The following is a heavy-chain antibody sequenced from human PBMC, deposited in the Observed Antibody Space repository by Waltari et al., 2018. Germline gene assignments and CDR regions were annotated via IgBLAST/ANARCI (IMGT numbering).Heavy chain of an antibody. CDR2: ISSDGSGK. D-gene: IGHD1-26*01. Sequence: QVEESGGGVVQPGGSLRLSCVASGYPFNNYGMHWVRQAPGTGLEWLAVISSDGSGKYYADSVKGRFTMSRDNSKNMVYLQMNNLRPEDTAVYYCAKAGGIYNYPLDPWGQGTLVTVSS. V-gene: IGHV3-30*18. CDR1: GYPFNNYG. J-gene: IGHJ5*02. CDR3: AKAGGIYNYPLDP.